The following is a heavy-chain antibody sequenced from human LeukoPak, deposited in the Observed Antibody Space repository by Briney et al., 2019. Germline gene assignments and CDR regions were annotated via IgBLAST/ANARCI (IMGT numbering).Heavy chain of an antibody. D-gene: IGHD6-6*01. V-gene: IGHV3-30-3*01. CDR3: ARDSILDY. Sequence: PGGSLRLSCAASGFTFSSYAMHWVRRAPGKGLEWVAVISYDGSNKYYADSVKGRFTISRDNSKNTLYLQMNSLRAEDTAVYYCARDSILDYWGQGTLVTVSS. J-gene: IGHJ4*02. CDR1: GFTFSSYA. CDR2: ISYDGSNK.